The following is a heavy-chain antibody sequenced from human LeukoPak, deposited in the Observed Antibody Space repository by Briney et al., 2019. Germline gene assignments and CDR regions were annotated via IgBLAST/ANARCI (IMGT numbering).Heavy chain of an antibody. D-gene: IGHD6-13*01. Sequence: QPGGSLRLSCAASGFTVSSNYMSWVRQAPGKGLEWVSVIYSGGSTYYADSVKGRFTISRDNSKNTLYLQMNSLRAEDTAVYYCARWGPVYRAAAGTAWGFDYWGQGTLVTVSS. CDR3: ARWGPVYRAAAGTAWGFDY. V-gene: IGHV3-53*01. CDR1: GFTVSSNY. J-gene: IGHJ4*02. CDR2: IYSGGST.